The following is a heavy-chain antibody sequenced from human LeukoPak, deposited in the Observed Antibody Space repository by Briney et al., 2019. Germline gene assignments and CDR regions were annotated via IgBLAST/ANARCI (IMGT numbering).Heavy chain of an antibody. D-gene: IGHD3-16*02. V-gene: IGHV4-39*01. CDR1: GGSISSSSYY. CDR3: ARTGYYDYVWGSYRYIIDY. J-gene: IGHJ4*02. CDR2: IYYSGST. Sequence: SETLSLTCTVSGGSISSSSYYWGWIRQPPGKGLEWIGSIYYSGSTYYNPSLKSRVTISVDTSKNQFSLKLSSVTAADTAVYYCARTGYYDYVWGSYRYIIDYWGQGTLVTVSS.